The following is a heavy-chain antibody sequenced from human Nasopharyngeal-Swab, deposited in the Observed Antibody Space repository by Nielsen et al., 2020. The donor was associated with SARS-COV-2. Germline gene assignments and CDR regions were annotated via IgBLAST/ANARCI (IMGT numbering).Heavy chain of an antibody. Sequence: SVKVSCKASGFTFTSSAMQWVRQARGQRLEWIGWIVVGSGNTNYAQKFQGRVTMTRDTSISTAYMELSRLRSDDTAVYYCARDSVFSIFGVVSSDYWGQGTLVTVSS. V-gene: IGHV1-58*02. CDR2: IVVGSGNT. J-gene: IGHJ4*02. D-gene: IGHD3-3*01. CDR3: ARDSVFSIFGVVSSDY. CDR1: GFTFTSSA.